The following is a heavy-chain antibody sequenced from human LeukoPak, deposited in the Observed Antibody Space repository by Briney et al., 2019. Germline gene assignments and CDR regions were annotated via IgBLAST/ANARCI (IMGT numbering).Heavy chain of an antibody. V-gene: IGHV3-21*01. J-gene: IGHJ6*03. CDR2: ISGSGGST. Sequence: GGSLRLSCAASGFTFSDYSMNWIRQAPGKGLEWVSAISGSGGSTYYADSVKGRFTISRDDAKNSLFLQMNSLRAEDTATYYCARGEFGDYYYFYMDVWGKGTTVTVSS. D-gene: IGHD2/OR15-2a*01. CDR3: ARGEFGDYYYFYMDV. CDR1: GFTFSDYS.